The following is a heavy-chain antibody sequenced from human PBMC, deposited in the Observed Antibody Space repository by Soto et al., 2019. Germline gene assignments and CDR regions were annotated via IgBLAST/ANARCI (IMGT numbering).Heavy chain of an antibody. CDR2: ISWNGGNI. CDR3: AKGGYDSSAYYYASFDY. Sequence: EVQLVESGGGLVQPGRSLRLSCAASGFTFDDYAMHWVRQAPRKGLEWVSGISWNGGNIGYADSVKGRFTISRDNAKNSLYLQMNSLRAEDTALYYCAKGGYDSSAYYYASFDYWGQGTLVTVSS. D-gene: IGHD3-22*01. CDR1: GFTFDDYA. V-gene: IGHV3-9*01. J-gene: IGHJ4*02.